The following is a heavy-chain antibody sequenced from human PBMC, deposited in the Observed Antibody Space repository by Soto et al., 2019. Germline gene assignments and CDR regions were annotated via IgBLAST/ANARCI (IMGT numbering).Heavy chain of an antibody. CDR3: ARERQLGYCSSTSCPDAFDI. D-gene: IGHD2-2*01. CDR1: GFTFSTYT. V-gene: IGHV3-21*01. CDR2: ISSSSSYI. Sequence: GSLRLSCAASGFTFSTYTMNWVRQAPGKGLEWVSSISSSSSYIYYADSVKGRFTISRDNARNSLYLQVNSLSAEDTAVYYCARERQLGYCSSTSCPDAFDIWGQGTMVTVSS. J-gene: IGHJ3*02.